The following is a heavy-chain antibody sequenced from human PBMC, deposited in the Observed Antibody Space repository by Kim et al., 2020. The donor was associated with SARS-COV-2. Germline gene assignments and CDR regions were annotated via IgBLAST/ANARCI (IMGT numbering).Heavy chain of an antibody. CDR2: INHSGST. D-gene: IGHD2-2*01. CDR1: GGSFSGYY. Sequence: SETLSLTCAVYGGSFSGYYWSWIRQPPGKGLEWIGEINHSGSTNYNPSLKSRVTISVDTSKNQFSLKLSSVTAADTAVYYCARGGARSVVVVPAAIGSGNWFDPWGQGTLVTVSS. J-gene: IGHJ5*02. CDR3: ARGGARSVVVVPAAIGSGNWFDP. V-gene: IGHV4-34*01.